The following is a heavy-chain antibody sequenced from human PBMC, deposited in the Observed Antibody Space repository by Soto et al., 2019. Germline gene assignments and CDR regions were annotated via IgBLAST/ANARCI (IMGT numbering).Heavy chain of an antibody. V-gene: IGHV4-31*03. D-gene: IGHD3-10*01. CDR2: IYYSGST. CDR1: GGSISSGGYY. J-gene: IGHJ4*02. Sequence: QVQLQESGPGLVKPSQTLSLTCTVSGGSISSGGYYWSWIRQHPGKGLEWIGYIYYSGSTYYNPSLKSRVTLSVDTSKNQFSLKLSSVTAADTAVYYCARGPVSMVRGYYFDYWGQGTLVTVSS. CDR3: ARGPVSMVRGYYFDY.